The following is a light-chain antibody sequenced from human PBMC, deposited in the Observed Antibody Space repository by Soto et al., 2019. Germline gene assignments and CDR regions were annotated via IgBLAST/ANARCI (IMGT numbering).Light chain of an antibody. Sequence: QSVLTQPASVSGSPGQSITISCTGSSSDIGDYNYVSWYQQHPGKAPKLMIFEVRNRPSGVSNRFSGSKSGNTASLTISGLQAEDEAHYYCSSYTSSSTAVFGTGTKVTVL. CDR3: SSYTSSSTAV. CDR2: EVR. V-gene: IGLV2-14*01. J-gene: IGLJ1*01. CDR1: SSDIGDYNY.